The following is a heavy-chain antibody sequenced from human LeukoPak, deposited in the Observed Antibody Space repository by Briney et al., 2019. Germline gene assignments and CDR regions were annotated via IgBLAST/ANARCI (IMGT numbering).Heavy chain of an antibody. CDR1: GYIFTKYG. Sequence: AASVKVSCKASGYIFTKYGISWVRQAPGQGLEWMGWITPYNENTKYARKFEDRISMTTDTSSNTAHMDLRSLRPDDTAVYYCARVKEERATMSPFDSWGQGTLVTVSS. V-gene: IGHV1-18*01. D-gene: IGHD5-24*01. CDR3: ARVKEERATMSPFDS. CDR2: ITPYNENT. J-gene: IGHJ4*02.